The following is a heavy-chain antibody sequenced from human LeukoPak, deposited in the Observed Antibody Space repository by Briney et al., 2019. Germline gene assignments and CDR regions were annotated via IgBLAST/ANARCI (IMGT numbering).Heavy chain of an antibody. CDR2: ISAYNGNT. CDR1: GYTFSSYG. Sequence: EASVKVSCKASGYTFSSYGISWVRQAPGQGLEWMGWISAYNGNTNYAQKLQGRVTMTTDTSTTTAYMELRSLRSDDTAMYYCAREVSPANFEYWGQGTLVTVSS. CDR3: AREVSPANFEY. J-gene: IGHJ4*02. V-gene: IGHV1-18*01.